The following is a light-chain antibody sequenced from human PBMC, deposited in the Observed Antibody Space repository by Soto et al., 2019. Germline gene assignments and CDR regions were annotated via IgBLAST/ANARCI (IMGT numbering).Light chain of an antibody. CDR2: AAS. CDR3: LQDYNYPWT. CDR1: QGIRND. J-gene: IGKJ1*01. V-gene: IGKV1-6*01. Sequence: AIQLTQSPSSLSASVGDRVTITCRASQGIRNDVSWYQHKPGKAPKFLIFAASNLQSGVPSRFSGSGSGTDFTLTITSLQPEDFATYYCLQDYNYPWTFGQGTKVDI.